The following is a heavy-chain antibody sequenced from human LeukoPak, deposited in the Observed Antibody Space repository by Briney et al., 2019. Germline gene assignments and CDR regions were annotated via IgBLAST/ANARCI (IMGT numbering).Heavy chain of an antibody. V-gene: IGHV3-21*01. CDR1: EFTFSTYS. J-gene: IGHJ4*02. CDR3: ARDYCSGGSCYSHNFDY. Sequence: GGSLRLSCAASEFTFSTYSMNWVRQAPGKGLEWVSSITSSSSDTYYADSVEGRFTISRDNAKNSLYLQMNSLRAEDTAVYYCARDYCSGGSCYSHNFDYWGQGTLVTVSS. D-gene: IGHD2-15*01. CDR2: ITSSSSDT.